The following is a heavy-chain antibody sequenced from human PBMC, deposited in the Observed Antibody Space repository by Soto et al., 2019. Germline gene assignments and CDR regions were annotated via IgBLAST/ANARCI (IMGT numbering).Heavy chain of an antibody. V-gene: IGHV1-18*04. CDR2: ISAYNGDT. Sequence: ASVKVSCKASGYTFTSYYMHWVRQAPGQGLEWMGWISAYNGDTNYAQKLQGRVTMTTDTSTSTAYMELRSLRSDDTAVYYCASDYYYDSSGYYVHYYYGMDVWGQGTTVTVSS. J-gene: IGHJ6*02. CDR1: GYTFTSYY. CDR3: ASDYYYDSSGYYVHYYYGMDV. D-gene: IGHD3-22*01.